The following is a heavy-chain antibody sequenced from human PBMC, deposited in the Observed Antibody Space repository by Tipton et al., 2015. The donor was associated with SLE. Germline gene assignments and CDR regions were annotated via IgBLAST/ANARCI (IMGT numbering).Heavy chain of an antibody. D-gene: IGHD3-22*01. CDR1: GFIFSVYG. CDR3: AKDRGDSAGWSPADY. CDR2: IRYDESKI. Sequence: SLRLSCAASGFIFSVYGMHWVRQAPGKGLEWVAFIRYDESKIYYADSVKGRFTISRDISKSTLYLQMNSLRAEDTAVYYCAKDRGDSAGWSPADYWGQGTLVTVSS. V-gene: IGHV3-30*02. J-gene: IGHJ4*02.